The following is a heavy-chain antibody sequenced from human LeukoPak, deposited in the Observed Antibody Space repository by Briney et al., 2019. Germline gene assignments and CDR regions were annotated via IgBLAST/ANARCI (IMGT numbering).Heavy chain of an antibody. V-gene: IGHV3-33*06. D-gene: IGHD6-13*01. J-gene: IGHJ4*02. Sequence: GGSLRLSCAASGFTFSSYGMHWVRQAPGKGLEWVAVIWFDGTNIYYPDSVKGRFTISRDNSKNMLYLEINSLRVEDSAIYYCVKDPGGPWHVKGIADSWGQGTLVTVSS. CDR1: GFTFSSYG. CDR3: VKDPGGPWHVKGIADS. CDR2: IWFDGTNI.